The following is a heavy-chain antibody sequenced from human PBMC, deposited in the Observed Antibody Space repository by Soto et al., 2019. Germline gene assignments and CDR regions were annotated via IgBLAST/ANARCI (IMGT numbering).Heavy chain of an antibody. CDR2: ITGSGVST. CDR1: GFTFSSYA. V-gene: IGHV3-23*01. D-gene: IGHD6-19*01. J-gene: IGHJ4*02. CDR3: AKDAITTSGWFLDS. Sequence: GGSLRLSCAASGFTFSSYAMTWVRQAPGKGLEWVSAITGSGVSTYHADSVKGRFTISRDNSANTLYLQMNGLSAEDTAVYYCAKDAITTSGWFLDSWAPGNLVTVSS.